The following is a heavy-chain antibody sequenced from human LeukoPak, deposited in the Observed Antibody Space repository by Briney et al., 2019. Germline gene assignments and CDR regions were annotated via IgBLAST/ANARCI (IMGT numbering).Heavy chain of an antibody. Sequence: GGSLRLSCAASGFTFSSYAMNWVRQAPGKGLEWVSYISSSGSTIYYADSVKGRFTISRDNAKNSLYLQMNSLRAEDTAVYYCARVAGDYIGAFDIWGQGTMVTVSS. CDR2: ISSSGSTI. D-gene: IGHD4-17*01. CDR1: GFTFSSYA. V-gene: IGHV3-48*03. J-gene: IGHJ3*02. CDR3: ARVAGDYIGAFDI.